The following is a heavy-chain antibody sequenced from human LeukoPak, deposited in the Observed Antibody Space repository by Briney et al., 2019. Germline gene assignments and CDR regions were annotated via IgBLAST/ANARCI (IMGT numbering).Heavy chain of an antibody. D-gene: IGHD6-13*01. J-gene: IGHJ4*02. CDR3: ARGVVAAAGRTFDF. V-gene: IGHV4-4*07. CDR1: GGSIRSYY. CDR2: IYTSGST. Sequence: SETLSLTCSVSGGSIRSYYWSWIRQPAGKGLEWIGRIYTSGSTNYNPSLKSRVTMSLDTSKNQFSLKLSSVTAADTAVYYCARGVVAAAGRTFDFWGQGTLVTVSS.